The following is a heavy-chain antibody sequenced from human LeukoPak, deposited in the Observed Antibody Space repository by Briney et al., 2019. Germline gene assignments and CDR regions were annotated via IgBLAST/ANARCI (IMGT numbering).Heavy chain of an antibody. D-gene: IGHD6-13*01. CDR1: GFTFYTYD. V-gene: IGHV3-23*01. CDR3: ARIPGMAAGSDFYFDY. CDR2: ISYRGHRT. J-gene: IGHJ4*02. Sequence: GGSLRLSCVASGFTFYTYDMSWVRQVPGKGLEWVSSISYRGHRTYYTDSVKGRFTISRDNSKNTLYLQLNSLRVEDTAIYYCARIPGMAAGSDFYFDYWGPGTVVTVFS.